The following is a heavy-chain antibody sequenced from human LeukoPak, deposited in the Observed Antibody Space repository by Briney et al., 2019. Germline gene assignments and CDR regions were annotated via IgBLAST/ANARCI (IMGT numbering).Heavy chain of an antibody. CDR2: IYTSGST. J-gene: IGHJ4*02. V-gene: IGHV4-61*02. CDR3: AREGTRGLDKVYFDY. D-gene: IGHD1-1*01. CDR1: GASISSGSYY. Sequence: PSQTLSLTCTVSGASISSGSYYWSWIRQPAGKGLEWIGRIYTSGSTNYNPSLKSRVTISVDTSKNQFSLKLSSVTAADTAVYYCAREGTRGLDKVYFDYWGQGTLVTVSS.